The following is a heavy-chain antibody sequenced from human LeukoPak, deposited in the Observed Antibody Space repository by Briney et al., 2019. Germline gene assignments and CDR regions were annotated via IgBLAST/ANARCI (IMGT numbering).Heavy chain of an antibody. Sequence: SETLSLTCTVSGYSISSGYYWGWIRQPPGQGLEWIGSIYYSGSTYYNPSLKSRVTISVDTSKNQFSLKLSSVTAADTAVYYCARLNSVVPPHFDYWGQGTLVTVSS. CDR2: IYYSGST. CDR1: GYSISSGYY. D-gene: IGHD3-10*01. CDR3: ARLNSVVPPHFDY. V-gene: IGHV4-38-2*02. J-gene: IGHJ4*02.